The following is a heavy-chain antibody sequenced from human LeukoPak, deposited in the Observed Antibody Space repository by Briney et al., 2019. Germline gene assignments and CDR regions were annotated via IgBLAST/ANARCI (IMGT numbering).Heavy chain of an antibody. Sequence: PGVTLRLSCAAPGFTFSNCNMNWVRQAPGKGLEWVSYISSSSSTIYYADSVKGRFTISRDNAKNPLYLQMNSLRDEYTAVYYCAKGGFDPWGQGTLVTVSS. CDR1: GFTFSNCN. CDR2: ISSSSSTI. V-gene: IGHV3-48*02. J-gene: IGHJ5*02. CDR3: AKGGFDP. D-gene: IGHD6-25*01.